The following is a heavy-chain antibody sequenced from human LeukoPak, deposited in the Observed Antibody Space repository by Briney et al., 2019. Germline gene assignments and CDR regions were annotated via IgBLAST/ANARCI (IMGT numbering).Heavy chain of an antibody. V-gene: IGHV1-69*13. D-gene: IGHD2-21*01. Sequence: SVKVSCKASGGTFSSYAISWVRQAPGQGLEWMGGIIPIFGTANYAQKFQGRVTITADESTSTAYMELSSLGSEDTAVYYCARGVIPPRPSYYYYYMDVWGKGTTVTVSS. CDR2: IIPIFGTA. CDR3: ARGVIPPRPSYYYYYMDV. CDR1: GGTFSSYA. J-gene: IGHJ6*03.